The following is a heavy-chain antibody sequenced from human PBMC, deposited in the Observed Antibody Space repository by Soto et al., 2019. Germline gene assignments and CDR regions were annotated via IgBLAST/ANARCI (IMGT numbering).Heavy chain of an antibody. CDR1: GGTFSSYT. J-gene: IGHJ5*02. D-gene: IGHD3-9*01. CDR3: ARDTGYDILTGFPPHWFDP. Sequence: GASVKVSCKASGGTFSSYTISWVRQAPGQGLEWMGRIIPILGIANYAQKFQGRVTITADKSTSTAYMELSSLRSEDTAVYYCARDTGYDILTGFPPHWFDPWGQGTLVTVSS. V-gene: IGHV1-69*04. CDR2: IIPILGIA.